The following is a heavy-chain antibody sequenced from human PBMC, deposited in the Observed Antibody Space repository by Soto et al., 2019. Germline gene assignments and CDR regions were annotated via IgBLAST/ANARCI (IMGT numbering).Heavy chain of an antibody. Sequence: PGGAWRLHGAASGLSLSPYWVPWVRQGTGRGVEWVARLSSDGFGAACADSVKGRFFNYRDIPRNTLSLQMNSLRADDTAVYYCTRDLGRPDYWGRGTSVTVSS. V-gene: IGHV3-74*03. CDR3: TRDLGRPDY. CDR2: LSSDGFGA. CDR1: GLSLSPYW. D-gene: IGHD3-16*01. J-gene: IGHJ4*02.